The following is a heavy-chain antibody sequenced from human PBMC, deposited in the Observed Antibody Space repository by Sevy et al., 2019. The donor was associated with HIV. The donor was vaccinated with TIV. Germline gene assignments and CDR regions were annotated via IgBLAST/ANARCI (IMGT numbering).Heavy chain of an antibody. D-gene: IGHD1-1*01. Sequence: ASVKVSCKVSGNTFSGHHMHWVRQAPGQGLEGMGWINPKTGGTTYAQKFQGRVTVTRDTSMNTVYMELNRLRSDDTAVYYCARYTDFHLDSWGQGTLVTVSS. CDR1: GNTFSGHH. CDR3: ARYTDFHLDS. V-gene: IGHV1-2*02. CDR2: INPKTGGT. J-gene: IGHJ4*02.